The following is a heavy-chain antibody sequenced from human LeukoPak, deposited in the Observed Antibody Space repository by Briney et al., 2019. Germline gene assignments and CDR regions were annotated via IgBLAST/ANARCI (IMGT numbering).Heavy chain of an antibody. D-gene: IGHD3-16*01. CDR2: ISSSGSTI. J-gene: IGHJ5*02. CDR1: GFTFSDYY. Sequence: GGSLRLSCAASGFTFSDYYMRWIRQAPGKGLEWVSYISSSGSTIYYADSVKGRFTISRDNAKNSLYLQMNSLRAEDTAVYYCARRTYDLAFDPWGQGTLVTISS. V-gene: IGHV3-11*01. CDR3: ARRTYDLAFDP.